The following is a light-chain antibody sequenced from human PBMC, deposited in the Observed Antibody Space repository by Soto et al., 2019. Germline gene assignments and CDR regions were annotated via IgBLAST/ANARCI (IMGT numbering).Light chain of an antibody. J-gene: IGLJ3*02. Sequence: QSVLTQPASVSGSPGQSITISCTGTSSDVGAYNLVSWYQQHPGRAPKLFIFDVSDRPSGVSDRFSGSKSGNTASLTISGLQAEDKASYYCSSYTNTSTLVFGGGPKLPVL. CDR3: SSYTNTSTLV. CDR1: SSDVGAYNL. V-gene: IGLV2-14*02. CDR2: DVS.